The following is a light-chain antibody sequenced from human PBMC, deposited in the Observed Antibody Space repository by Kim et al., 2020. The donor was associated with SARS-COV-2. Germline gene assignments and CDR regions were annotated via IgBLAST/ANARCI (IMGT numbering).Light chain of an antibody. CDR1: QDISNF. J-gene: IGKJ1*01. CDR3: QQLNSYPRT. V-gene: IGKV1-9*01. Sequence: ASVGDRVTITCRASQDISNFLDWYQQKPGKAPKLLIYGASTLHSGVPSRFSGSGSGTDFTLTISSLQSEDFASYYCQQLNSYPRTFGQGTKVDIK. CDR2: GAS.